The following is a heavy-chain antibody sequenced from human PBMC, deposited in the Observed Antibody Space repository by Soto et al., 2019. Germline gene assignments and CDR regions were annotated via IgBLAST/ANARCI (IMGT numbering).Heavy chain of an antibody. D-gene: IGHD4-17*01. CDR3: AHRPAVTMYNWFDP. CDR2: IYWDDDK. V-gene: IGHV2-5*02. Sequence: QITLKESGPMLVKPTQTLTLTCTFSGFSLSTSGVAVGWIRQPPGKALEWLALIYWDDDKRYSPSLKSRLTITKDTSKNQVVLTMTNMDPVDTATYYCAHRPAVTMYNWFDPWGQGTLVTVSS. J-gene: IGHJ5*02. CDR1: GFSLSTSGVA.